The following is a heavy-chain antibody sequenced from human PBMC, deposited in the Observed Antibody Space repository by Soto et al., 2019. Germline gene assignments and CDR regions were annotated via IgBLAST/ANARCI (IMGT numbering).Heavy chain of an antibody. CDR1: GFTFSSYA. D-gene: IGHD3-22*01. CDR2: ISGSGGST. Sequence: PGGSLRLSCAASGFTFSSYAMSWVRQAPGKGLEWVSAISGSGGSTYYADSVKGRFTISRDNSKNTLYLQMNSLRAEDTAVYYCAKGIMDYYDSSGYALYFDYWGQGTLVTVSS. J-gene: IGHJ4*02. V-gene: IGHV3-23*01. CDR3: AKGIMDYYDSSGYALYFDY.